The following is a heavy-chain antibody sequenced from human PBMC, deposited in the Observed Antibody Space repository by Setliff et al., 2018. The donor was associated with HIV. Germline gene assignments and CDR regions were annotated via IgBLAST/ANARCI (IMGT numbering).Heavy chain of an antibody. J-gene: IGHJ5*02. D-gene: IGHD5-12*01. CDR3: AIRPSGYASGQFAA. CDR2: IILDSGHT. V-gene: IGHV1-58*02. CDR1: GLDFTDPV. Sequence: KVSRKAPGLDFTDPVMQWVRLAGGQRLEWIGWIILDSGHTDYAQRFQGRVTITSDMSTSTGYMELSSLISEDTAMYYCAIRPSGYASGQFAAWGQGTLVTVSS.